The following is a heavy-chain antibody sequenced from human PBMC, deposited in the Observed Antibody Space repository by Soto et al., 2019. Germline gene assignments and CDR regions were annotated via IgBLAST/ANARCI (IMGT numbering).Heavy chain of an antibody. J-gene: IGHJ4*02. CDR3: VEPGAYWTR. D-gene: IGHD1-1*01. CDR1: GFRFSNYA. CDR2: IIVNGST. Sequence: EVQLLESGGGLAQPGGSLRLSCAASGFRFSNYAMTWVRQAPGKGLEWVSSIIVNGSTYYADYVMGRFTISRDNSKFTVYLQMNSFRVGDTAIYYCVEPGAYWTRWGQGTLVTVSS. V-gene: IGHV3-23*01.